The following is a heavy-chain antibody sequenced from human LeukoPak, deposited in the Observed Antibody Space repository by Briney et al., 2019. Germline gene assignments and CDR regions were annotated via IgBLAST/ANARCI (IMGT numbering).Heavy chain of an antibody. D-gene: IGHD4-17*01. Sequence: GGSLRLSCAASGFTFSSYSMNWVRQAPGKGLEWVSYISSSSSTIYYADSVKGRFTISRDNAKNSLYLQMNSLRAEDTAVYYCARVYGDYSTGNFDYWGQGTLVTVPS. J-gene: IGHJ4*02. CDR3: ARVYGDYSTGNFDY. CDR1: GFTFSSYS. V-gene: IGHV3-48*01. CDR2: ISSSSSTI.